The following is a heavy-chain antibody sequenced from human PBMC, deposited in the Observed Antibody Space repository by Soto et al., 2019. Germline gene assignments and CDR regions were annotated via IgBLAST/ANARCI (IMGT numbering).Heavy chain of an antibody. D-gene: IGHD6-19*01. Sequence: SETLSLTCTVSGGSISSYYWSWIRQPPGKGLEWIGYIYYSGSTNYNPSLKSRVTISVDTSKNQFSLKLSSVTAADTAVYYCARQGHSSGWYGSGGAFDIWGQGTMVTVSS. V-gene: IGHV4-59*08. J-gene: IGHJ3*02. CDR1: GGSISSYY. CDR3: ARQGHSSGWYGSGGAFDI. CDR2: IYYSGST.